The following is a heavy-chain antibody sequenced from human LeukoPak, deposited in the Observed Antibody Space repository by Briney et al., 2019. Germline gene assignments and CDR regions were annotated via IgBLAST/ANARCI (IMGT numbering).Heavy chain of an antibody. Sequence: ASVKVSCKASGYTFTSYYMHWVRQAPGQGLEWMGIINPSGGSTSYAQKFQSRVTMTRDTSTSTVYMELSSLRSEDTAVYYCARASPYCSSTSCYATPFDYWGQGTLVTVSS. D-gene: IGHD2-2*01. CDR3: ARASPYCSSTSCYATPFDY. CDR2: INPSGGST. J-gene: IGHJ4*02. V-gene: IGHV1-46*01. CDR1: GYTFTSYY.